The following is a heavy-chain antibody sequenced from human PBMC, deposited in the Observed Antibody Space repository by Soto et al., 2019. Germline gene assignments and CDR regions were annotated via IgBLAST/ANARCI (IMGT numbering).Heavy chain of an antibody. CDR1: GFTFSSYS. J-gene: IGHJ3*02. V-gene: IGHV3-21*01. D-gene: IGHD1-26*01. CDR3: ARIWEFSI. Sequence: PGGPLRLSCAASGFTFSSYSMNWVRQAPGKGLEWVSSISSSSSYIYYAASVKGRFTISRDNAKNSLYLQMNSLRAEDTAVYYCARIWEFSIWGQGTMVTVSS. CDR2: ISSSSSYI.